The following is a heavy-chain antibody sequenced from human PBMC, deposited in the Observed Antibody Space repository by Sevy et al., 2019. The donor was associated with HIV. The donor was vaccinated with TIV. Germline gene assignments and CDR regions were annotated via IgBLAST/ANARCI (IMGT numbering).Heavy chain of an antibody. Sequence: SLKISCAASGFTFDDYAMHWVRQAPGKGLEWVSGISWNSGSIGYADSVKGRFTISRDNAKNSLYLQMNSLRAEDTALYYCAKDFNGSGSGGFDYWGQGTLVTVSS. V-gene: IGHV3-9*01. D-gene: IGHD3-10*01. CDR1: GFTFDDYA. J-gene: IGHJ4*02. CDR2: ISWNSGSI. CDR3: AKDFNGSGSGGFDY.